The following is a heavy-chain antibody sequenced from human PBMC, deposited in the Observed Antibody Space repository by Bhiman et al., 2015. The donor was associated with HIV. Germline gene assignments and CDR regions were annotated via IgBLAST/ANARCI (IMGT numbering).Heavy chain of an antibody. J-gene: IGHJ6*02. D-gene: IGHD3-22*01. V-gene: IGHV3-48*03. CDR2: ISSSGNII. CDR1: GFTFNNYE. Sequence: EVRLVESGGGLVQPGGSLRLSCAASGFTFNNYEMNWVRQAPGKGLEWVSYISSSGNIIYYADSVKGRFTVSRDNARKTLYLQMNSLRVEDTAVYYCAREKGDSSGYYYRPWYYYGMDVWGQGTTVTVSS. CDR3: AREKGDSSGYYYRPWYYYGMDV.